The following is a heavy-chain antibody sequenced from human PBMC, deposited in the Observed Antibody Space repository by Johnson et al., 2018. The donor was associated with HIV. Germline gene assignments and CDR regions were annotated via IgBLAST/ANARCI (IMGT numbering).Heavy chain of an antibody. CDR2: IYSGGST. V-gene: IGHV3-66*02. CDR3: ARSGYGLAWGWAFDI. J-gene: IGHJ3*02. D-gene: IGHD3-10*01. CDR1: GFTVSSNY. Sequence: VQLVESGGGVVQPGGSLRLSCAASGFTVSSNYMSWVRQAPGKGLEWVSVIYSGGSTYYADSVKGRFTISRDNSKNTLYLQMNSLRAEDTAVYYCARSGYGLAWGWAFDIWGQGTMVTVSS.